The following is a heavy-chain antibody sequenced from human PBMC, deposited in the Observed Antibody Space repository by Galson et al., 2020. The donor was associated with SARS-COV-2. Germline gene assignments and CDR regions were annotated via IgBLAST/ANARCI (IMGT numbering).Heavy chain of an antibody. CDR2: INPNRGGT. Sequence: ASVTVSCKASGYTFTGYYIHWVRQAPGHGLEWMGWINPNRGGTNYAQKFQGRVTMTRDTSISTAYMELSRLRSDDTAVYYCASARGPDYYASSGYLEYWGQGTRVTVS. J-gene: IGHJ4*02. CDR1: GYTFTGYY. V-gene: IGHV1-2*02. CDR3: ASARGPDYYASSGYLEY. D-gene: IGHD3-22*01.